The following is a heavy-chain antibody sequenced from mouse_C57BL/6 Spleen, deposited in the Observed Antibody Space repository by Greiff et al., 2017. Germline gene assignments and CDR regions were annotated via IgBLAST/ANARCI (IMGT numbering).Heavy chain of an antibody. D-gene: IGHD3-3*01. CDR3: VRTATSHYAMDY. J-gene: IGHJ4*01. Sequence: GGGLVQPKGSLKLSCAASGFSFNTYAMNWVRLAPGKGLEWVARIRSKSNNYATYYADSVKDRFTISRDDSESMLYLQMNNLKTEDTAMYYCVRTATSHYAMDYWGQGTSVTVAS. CDR2: IRSKSNNYAT. CDR1: GFSFNTYA. V-gene: IGHV10-1*01.